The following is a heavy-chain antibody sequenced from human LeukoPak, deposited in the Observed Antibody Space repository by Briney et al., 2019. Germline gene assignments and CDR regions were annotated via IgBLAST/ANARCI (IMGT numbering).Heavy chain of an antibody. CDR1: GGTFSSYA. CDR2: IIPILGIA. V-gene: IGHV1-69*04. Sequence: SVNVSCKASGGTFSSYAISWVRQAPGQGLEWMGRIIPILGIANYAQKFQGRVTITADKSTSTAYMELSSLRSEDTAVYYCAEGSDGELHGWFDPWGQGTLVTVSS. CDR3: AEGSDGELHGWFDP. D-gene: IGHD3-10*01. J-gene: IGHJ5*02.